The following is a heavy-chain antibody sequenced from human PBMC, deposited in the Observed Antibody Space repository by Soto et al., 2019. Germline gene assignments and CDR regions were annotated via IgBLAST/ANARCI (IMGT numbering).Heavy chain of an antibody. V-gene: IGHV3-15*01. CDR2: IKRESDGGTT. CDR1: GFTFSNTW. CDR3: ARGNRAFDI. Sequence: PGGSLRLSCAASGFTFSNTWMIWVRQAPGKGLEWVGHIKRESDGGTTDYVAPVKGRFTISRDDSKNTLYLQMESLETEDTAVYYCARGNRAFDIWGQGTMVTVSS. J-gene: IGHJ3*02.